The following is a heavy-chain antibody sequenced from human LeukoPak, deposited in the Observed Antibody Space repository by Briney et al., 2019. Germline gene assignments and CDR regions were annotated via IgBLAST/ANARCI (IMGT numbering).Heavy chain of an antibody. V-gene: IGHV4-59*01. Sequence: SETLSLTCTVSGGSISSYYWSWIRQPPGKGLEWIGYIYYSGSTNYNPSLKSRVTISVDTSKNQFSLKLSSVTAADTAVYYCASGPPYGMDVWGQGTTVTVSS. CDR1: GGSISSYY. J-gene: IGHJ6*02. CDR3: ASGPPYGMDV. CDR2: IYYSGST.